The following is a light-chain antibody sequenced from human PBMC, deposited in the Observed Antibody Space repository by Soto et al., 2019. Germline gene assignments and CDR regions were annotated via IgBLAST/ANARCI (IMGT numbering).Light chain of an antibody. CDR3: QQYGRSPPFT. Sequence: EIVLTQSPGTLSLSPGERATLSCRASQSVSSSYLAWYQQKPGQAPRLLIYGASSRVTVIPDRFSGSGSGIDFTLTISRLEPVDFAVYYCQQYGRSPPFTFGGGNKVEI. V-gene: IGKV3-20*01. CDR1: QSVSSSY. CDR2: GAS. J-gene: IGKJ4*01.